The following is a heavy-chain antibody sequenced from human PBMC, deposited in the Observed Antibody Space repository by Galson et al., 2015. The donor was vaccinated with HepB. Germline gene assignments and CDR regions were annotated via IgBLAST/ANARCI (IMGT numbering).Heavy chain of an antibody. Sequence: SLRLSCAASGFTFSSYGMHWVRQAPGKGLEWVAVIWYDGSNKYYADSVKGRFTISRDNSKNTLYLQMNSLRAEDTAVYYCARAPYSGYDGFDYWGQGTLVTVSS. CDR1: GFTFSSYG. D-gene: IGHD5-12*01. CDR3: ARAPYSGYDGFDY. CDR2: IWYDGSNK. V-gene: IGHV3-33*01. J-gene: IGHJ4*02.